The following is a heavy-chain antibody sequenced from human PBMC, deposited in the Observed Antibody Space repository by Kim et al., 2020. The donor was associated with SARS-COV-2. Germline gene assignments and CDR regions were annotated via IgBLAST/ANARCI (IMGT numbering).Heavy chain of an antibody. CDR3: AREGPVLGSWAFDY. D-gene: IGHD6-13*01. J-gene: IGHJ4*02. V-gene: IGHV1-18*01. Sequence: AQKLQGRVTMTTDTSTSTAYMELRSLRSDDTAVYYCAREGPVLGSWAFDYWGQGTLVTVSS.